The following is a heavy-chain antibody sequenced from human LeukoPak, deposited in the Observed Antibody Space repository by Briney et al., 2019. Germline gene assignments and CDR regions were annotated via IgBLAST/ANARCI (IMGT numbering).Heavy chain of an antibody. CDR2: ISLHHNFK. CDR3: ARDQWFRWEH. CDR1: GVIVSDYY. V-gene: IGHV3-11*01. J-gene: IGHJ4*02. D-gene: IGHD4-23*01. Sequence: GGSLRLSCAASGVIVSDYYMAWVRQAPGKGLEGGSYISLHHNFKYYGDSVQGRFTISMDTAKNSVHLEMNSLRAEDRAVYYCARDQWFRWEHWGQGVLVTVYS.